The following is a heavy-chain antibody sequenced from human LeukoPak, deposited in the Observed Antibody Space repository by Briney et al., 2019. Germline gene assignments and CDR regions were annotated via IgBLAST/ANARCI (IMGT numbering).Heavy chain of an antibody. CDR1: GFTVSSNS. CDR3: AKVLPVYYDSSGYTRD. J-gene: IGHJ4*02. CDR2: ISSSSSYI. Sequence: GGSLRLSCTVSGFTVSSNSMSWVRQAPGKGLEWVSFISSSSSYIYYADSVEGRFTISRDNAKKSLYLQMNSLRAEDTAVYYCAKVLPVYYDSSGYTRDWGQGTLVTVSS. D-gene: IGHD3-22*01. V-gene: IGHV3-21*01.